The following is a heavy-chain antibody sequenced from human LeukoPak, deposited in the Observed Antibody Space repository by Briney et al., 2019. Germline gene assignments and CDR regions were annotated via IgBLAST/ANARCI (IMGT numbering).Heavy chain of an antibody. J-gene: IGHJ4*02. Sequence: PSETLSLTCAVSGYSISSGYYWGWIRQPPGKGLEWIGSIFHSGSTYNNPSLRNRVTLSVDTSKNQFSLKLSSVTAADTAVYYCARGSLLTTVTTWDYWGQGTLVTVSS. CDR3: ARGSLLTTVTTWDY. CDR2: IFHSGST. D-gene: IGHD4-17*01. CDR1: GYSISSGYY. V-gene: IGHV4-38-2*01.